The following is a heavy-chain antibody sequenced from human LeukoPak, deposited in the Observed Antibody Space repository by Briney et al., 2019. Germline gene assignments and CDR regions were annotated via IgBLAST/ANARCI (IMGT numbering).Heavy chain of an antibody. Sequence: GGSLRLSCAASVFTFSSYTMNSVRQAPGKGVGWGSSISSSSYIYYADSVKGRSTISRDNAKNSLYLQMNSLRAEDTAVYYCARVSRYQLLSENDYWGQGTLVTVSS. V-gene: IGHV3-21*01. CDR1: VFTFSSYT. J-gene: IGHJ4*02. CDR2: ISSSSYI. CDR3: ARVSRYQLLSENDY. D-gene: IGHD2-2*01.